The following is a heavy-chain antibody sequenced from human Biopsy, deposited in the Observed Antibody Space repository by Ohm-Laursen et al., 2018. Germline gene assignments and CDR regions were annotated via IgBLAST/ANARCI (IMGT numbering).Heavy chain of an antibody. CDR2: IHNSGST. CDR3: ARALGGYDLSAYYIDS. Sequence: TLSLTCTVSGDSLSSYFWSWTRQPPGKGLEWIGFIHNSGSTDHNPSLKSRVTVSMDVSNNDFSLKLTSVTAADTAVYYCARALGGYDLSAYYIDSWGQGTLVTVSS. J-gene: IGHJ4*02. V-gene: IGHV4-59*01. CDR1: GDSLSSYF. D-gene: IGHD3-22*01.